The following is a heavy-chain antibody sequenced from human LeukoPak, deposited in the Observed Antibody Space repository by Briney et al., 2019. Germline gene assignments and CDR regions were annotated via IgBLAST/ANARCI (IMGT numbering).Heavy chain of an antibody. Sequence: GASVKVSCKASGGTFSSYAISWVRQAPGQGLEWMGGIIPIFGTANYAQKFQGRVTITADESTSTAYMELSSLRSEDTAVYYCARALDYGGNPLNAFDIWGQGTMVTVSS. J-gene: IGHJ3*02. D-gene: IGHD4-23*01. CDR2: IIPIFGTA. CDR1: GGTFSSYA. CDR3: ARALDYGGNPLNAFDI. V-gene: IGHV1-69*01.